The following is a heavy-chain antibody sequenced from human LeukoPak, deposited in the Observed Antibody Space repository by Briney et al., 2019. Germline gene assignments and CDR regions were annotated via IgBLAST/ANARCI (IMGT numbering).Heavy chain of an antibody. CDR1: GFTFSSYA. J-gene: IGHJ4*02. V-gene: IGHV3-64*01. CDR2: ISSNGGST. Sequence: GGSLRLSCAASGFTFSSYAMHWVRQAPGKGLEYVSAISSNGGSTYYANSVKGRFTISRDNSKNTLYLQMGSLRAEDMAVYYCARDGRDGNLAFDYWGQGTLVTVSS. CDR3: ARDGRDGNLAFDY. D-gene: IGHD5-24*01.